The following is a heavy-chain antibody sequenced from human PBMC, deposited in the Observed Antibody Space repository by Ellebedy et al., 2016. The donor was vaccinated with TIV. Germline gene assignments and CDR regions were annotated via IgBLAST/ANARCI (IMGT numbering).Heavy chain of an antibody. Sequence: ASVKVSCKASGYTFTSYDINWVRQATGQGLEWMGWMNPNSGNTGYAQKFQGRVTLTRNTSISTAYMELSSLRSEDTAVYYCARRHGGCSGGSCYTIDYWGQGTLVTVSS. CDR1: GYTFTSYD. V-gene: IGHV1-8*01. CDR3: ARRHGGCSGGSCYTIDY. D-gene: IGHD2-15*01. CDR2: MNPNSGNT. J-gene: IGHJ4*02.